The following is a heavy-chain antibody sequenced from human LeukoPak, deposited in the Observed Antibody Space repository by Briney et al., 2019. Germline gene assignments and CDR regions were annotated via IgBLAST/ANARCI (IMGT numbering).Heavy chain of an antibody. CDR3: AKDKGSGSYGELYYFDY. D-gene: IGHD1-26*01. Sequence: GGSLRLSCAASGLTFSSYAMSWVRQAPGKGLEWVSAISGSGGSTYYADSVKGRFTISRDNSKNTLYLQMNSLRAEDTAVYYCAKDKGSGSYGELYYFDYWGQGTLVTVSS. CDR1: GLTFSSYA. V-gene: IGHV3-23*01. CDR2: ISGSGGST. J-gene: IGHJ4*02.